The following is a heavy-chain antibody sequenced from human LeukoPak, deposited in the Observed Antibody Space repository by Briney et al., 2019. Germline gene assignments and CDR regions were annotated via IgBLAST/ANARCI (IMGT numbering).Heavy chain of an antibody. Sequence: ASETLSLTCTVSGYSISSGYFWGWIRQPPGKGLEWIGTIYHSGSTYYNASLESRVTISVDTSKNQFSLKLSSVTAADTAVYYCARPDYYGSGLPDYWGQGTLVTVSS. D-gene: IGHD3-10*01. CDR2: IYHSGST. CDR3: ARPDYYGSGLPDY. V-gene: IGHV4-38-2*02. CDR1: GYSISSGYF. J-gene: IGHJ4*02.